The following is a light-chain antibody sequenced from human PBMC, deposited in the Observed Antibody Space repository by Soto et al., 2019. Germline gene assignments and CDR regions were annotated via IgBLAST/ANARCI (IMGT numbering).Light chain of an antibody. CDR1: SSDVGGYDL. CDR2: EVT. Sequence: QSVLTQSASVSASPGQSITISCTGTSSDVGGYDLVSWYQQPPGKAPKLIIYEVTNRPSGVSDRFSGSKSGNTASLTISGLQAEDEADYSCCSRTDSSTWVFGTGTKVTVL. J-gene: IGLJ1*01. V-gene: IGLV2-23*02. CDR3: CSRTDSSTWV.